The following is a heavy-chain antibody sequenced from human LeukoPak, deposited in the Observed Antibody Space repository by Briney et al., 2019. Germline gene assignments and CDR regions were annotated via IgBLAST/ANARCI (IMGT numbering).Heavy chain of an antibody. CDR3: AREGGPYRPLDY. Sequence: SETLSLTCTVSGVSISSGGYYWSWIRQHPGKGLEWIGYISYSGNTYYSPSLKTRLSISVDTSKNQFCLKLTSVTAADTAVYYCAREGGPYRPLDYSGQGTLVTVAS. J-gene: IGHJ4*02. CDR1: GVSISSGGYY. V-gene: IGHV4-31*03. CDR2: ISYSGNT.